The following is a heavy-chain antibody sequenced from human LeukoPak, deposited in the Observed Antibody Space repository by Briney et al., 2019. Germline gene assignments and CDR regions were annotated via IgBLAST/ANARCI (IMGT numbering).Heavy chain of an antibody. CDR1: GGSMTSHY. Sequence: PSEALSLTCTVSGGSMTSHYWSWIRQTAGKGLEWIGYIYDSGSTNYTPSLRSRVTISIDTSKNQFSLKLSAVTAADTAVYYCGRTVAHINFYMDVWGRGTTVTVSS. J-gene: IGHJ6*03. CDR2: IYDSGST. D-gene: IGHD2-21*01. V-gene: IGHV4-59*11. CDR3: GRTVAHINFYMDV.